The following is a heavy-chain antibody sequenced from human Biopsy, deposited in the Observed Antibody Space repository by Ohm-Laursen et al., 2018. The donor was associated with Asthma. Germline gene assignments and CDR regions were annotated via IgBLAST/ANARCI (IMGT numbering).Heavy chain of an antibody. CDR3: ARTFHFWSPYHAEHYQL. Sequence: SLRLSCSASGFSFGDYWMSWVRQGPGKGLEWEANIKHDGTEKNHVDSLKGRFTISRDNAKNSLYLQMNSLRAEDTAVYYCARTFHFWSPYHAEHYQLWGQGTLVTVPS. CDR1: GFSFGDYW. J-gene: IGHJ1*01. D-gene: IGHD3-3*02. CDR2: IKHDGTEK. V-gene: IGHV3-7*01.